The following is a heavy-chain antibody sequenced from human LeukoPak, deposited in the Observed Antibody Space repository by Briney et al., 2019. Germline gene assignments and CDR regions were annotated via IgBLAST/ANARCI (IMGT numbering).Heavy chain of an antibody. CDR2: INSDGSST. V-gene: IGHV3-74*01. CDR3: ARESSGRGMDV. Sequence: GGSLRLSCAASGFSFSTYWMNWVRQAPGKGLVWVSRINSDGSSTSYADSVKGRFTISRDNAKNTLYLQMNSLRAEDTAVYYCARESSGRGMDVWGQGTTVTVSS. D-gene: IGHD6-19*01. J-gene: IGHJ6*02. CDR1: GFSFSTYW.